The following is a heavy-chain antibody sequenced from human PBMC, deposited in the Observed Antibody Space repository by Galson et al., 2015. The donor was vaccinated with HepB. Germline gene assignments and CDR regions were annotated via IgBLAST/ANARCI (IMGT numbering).Heavy chain of an antibody. V-gene: IGHV3-30*18. J-gene: IGHJ6*03. CDR2: ISYDGSNK. CDR3: AKDGWSSSWYTNYYYYYMDV. D-gene: IGHD6-13*01. Sequence: SLRLSCAASGFTFSSYGMHWVRQAPGKGLEWVAVISYDGSNKYYADSVKGRFTISRDNSKNTLYLQMNSLRAEDTAVYYCAKDGWSSSWYTNYYYYYMDVWGKGTTVTVSS. CDR1: GFTFSSYG.